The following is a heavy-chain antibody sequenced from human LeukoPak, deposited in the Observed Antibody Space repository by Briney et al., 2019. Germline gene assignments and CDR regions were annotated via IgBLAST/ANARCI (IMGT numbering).Heavy chain of an antibody. Sequence: ASVKVSCKASEYTFTGYYMHWVRQAPGQGLEWMGWINPNSGGTNYAQKFQGRVTMTRDTSISTAYMELSRLRSDDTAVYYCARRLVQLERRLGAFDIWGQGTMVTVSS. CDR2: INPNSGGT. D-gene: IGHD1-1*01. CDR1: EYTFTGYY. J-gene: IGHJ3*02. V-gene: IGHV1-2*02. CDR3: ARRLVQLERRLGAFDI.